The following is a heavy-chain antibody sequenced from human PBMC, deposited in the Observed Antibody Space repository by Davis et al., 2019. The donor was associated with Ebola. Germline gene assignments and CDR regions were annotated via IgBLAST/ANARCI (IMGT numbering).Heavy chain of an antibody. D-gene: IGHD4-17*01. J-gene: IGHJ6*02. CDR1: GFTFSNFW. CDR2: INQDGSQK. Sequence: PGGSLRLSCAASGFTFSNFWMNWVRQAPGKGLEWVANINQDGSQKYYVDSVKGRFTISRDNAKNSLFLQMNSLRAEDTAVYYCARDPGDYGDLYFYYGMDVWGQGTTVTVSS. CDR3: ARDPGDYGDLYFYYGMDV. V-gene: IGHV3-7*01.